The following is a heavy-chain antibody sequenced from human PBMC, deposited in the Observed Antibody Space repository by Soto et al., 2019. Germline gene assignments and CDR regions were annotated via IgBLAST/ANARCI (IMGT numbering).Heavy chain of an antibody. CDR1: GGSISSYY. V-gene: IGHV4-59*01. Sequence: QVQLQESGPGLVKPSETLSLTCTVSGGSISSYYWSWIRQPPGKGLEWIGYIYYSGSTNYNPSLKSRVPISVETSKNQFSLKLSSVTDADTAVYYCARGPGYCSGGSCYPTYYYYGMDVWGQGTTVTVSS. CDR3: ARGPGYCSGGSCYPTYYYYGMDV. CDR2: IYYSGST. D-gene: IGHD2-15*01. J-gene: IGHJ6*02.